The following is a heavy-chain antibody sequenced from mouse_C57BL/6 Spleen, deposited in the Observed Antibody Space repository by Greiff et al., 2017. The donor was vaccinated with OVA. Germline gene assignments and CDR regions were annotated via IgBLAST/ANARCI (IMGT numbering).Heavy chain of an antibody. D-gene: IGHD2-2*01. CDR3: TPLYYGYDEGWDY. Sequence: EVQLMESGGGLVQPGGSMKLSCAASGFTFSDAWMDWVRQSPEKGLEWVAEIRNKANNHATYYAESVKGRFTISRDDSKSSVYLQINSLRAEDTGIYYCTPLYYGYDEGWDYWGQGTTLTVSS. CDR2: IRNKANNHAT. V-gene: IGHV6-6*01. J-gene: IGHJ2*01. CDR1: GFTFSDAW.